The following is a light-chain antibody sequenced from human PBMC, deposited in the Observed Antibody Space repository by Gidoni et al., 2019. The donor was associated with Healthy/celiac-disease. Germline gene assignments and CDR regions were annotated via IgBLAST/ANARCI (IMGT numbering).Light chain of an antibody. Sequence: QSVLTQPPLVSGAPRQSVTISCTGSSSNIGAGYDVHWYQQLPGTAPKLLIDGNSNRPSGVPDRFSGSKSGTSASLAITGLQAEDEADYYCQSYDSSLSGVVFGGGTKLTVL. CDR3: QSYDSSLSGVV. CDR1: SSNIGAGYD. V-gene: IGLV1-40*01. CDR2: GNS. J-gene: IGLJ2*01.